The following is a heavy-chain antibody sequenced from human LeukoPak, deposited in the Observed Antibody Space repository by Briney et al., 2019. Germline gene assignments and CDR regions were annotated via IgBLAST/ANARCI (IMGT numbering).Heavy chain of an antibody. CDR2: ISYDGSNK. CDR3: ARLNHEYSSSGLDY. Sequence: GGSLRLSCAASGFTFSSYAMHWVRQAPGKGLEWVAVISYDGSNKYYADSVKGRFTISRDNSKNTLYLQMNSLRAEDTAVYYCARLNHEYSSSGLDYWGQGTLVTVSS. CDR1: GFTFSSYA. V-gene: IGHV3-30-3*01. J-gene: IGHJ4*02. D-gene: IGHD6-6*01.